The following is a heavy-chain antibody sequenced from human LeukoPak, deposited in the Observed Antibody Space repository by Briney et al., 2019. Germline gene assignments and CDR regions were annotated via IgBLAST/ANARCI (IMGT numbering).Heavy chain of an antibody. V-gene: IGHV3-33*01. CDR2: IWYDESNK. CDR1: GFTFSSYG. Sequence: GRSLRLSCAASGFTFSSYGMHWVRQAPGKGLEWVAVIWYDESNKYYADSVKGRFTISRDNSKNTLYLQMNSLRAEDTAVYYCAREGGSYYEDYFDYWGQGTLVTVSS. J-gene: IGHJ4*02. CDR3: AREGGSYYEDYFDY. D-gene: IGHD1-26*01.